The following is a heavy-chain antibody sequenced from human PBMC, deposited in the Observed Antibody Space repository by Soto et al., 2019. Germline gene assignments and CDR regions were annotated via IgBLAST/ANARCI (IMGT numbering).Heavy chain of an antibody. CDR3: ARDVRTMTDNYFDY. V-gene: IGHV3-30-3*01. J-gene: IGHJ4*02. Sequence: QVQLVESGGGVVQPGRSLRLSCAASGFTFSSYAMHWVRQAPGKGLEWVAVISYDGSNKYYADPVKGRFTISRDNSKNTLYLQMNSLRAEDTAVYYCARDVRTMTDNYFDYWGQGTLVTVSS. D-gene: IGHD3-22*01. CDR2: ISYDGSNK. CDR1: GFTFSSYA.